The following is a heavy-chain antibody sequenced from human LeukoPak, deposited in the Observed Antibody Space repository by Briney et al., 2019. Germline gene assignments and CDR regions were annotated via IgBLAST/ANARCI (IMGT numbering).Heavy chain of an antibody. J-gene: IGHJ6*03. CDR1: GGSISSSSYY. V-gene: IGHV4-39*01. CDR2: IYYSGST. Sequence: PSETLSLTXTVSGGSISSSSYYWGWIRQPPGKGLEWIGSIYYSGSTYYNPSLKSRVTISVDTSKNQFSLKLSSVTAADTAVYYCARLAGSDYYYYYYMDVWGKGTTVTVSS. CDR3: ARLAGSDYYYYYYMDV. D-gene: IGHD6-25*01.